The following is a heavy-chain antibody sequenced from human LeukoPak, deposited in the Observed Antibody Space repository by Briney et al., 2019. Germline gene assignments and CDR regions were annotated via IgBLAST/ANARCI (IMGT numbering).Heavy chain of an antibody. D-gene: IGHD3-22*01. V-gene: IGHV3-23*01. CDR3: AKDLGYDDDSRPYEHFDD. CDR1: GFTFSRYV. CDR2: ISASAGST. Sequence: GGSLRLSCAASGFTFSRYVMSWVRQAPGKGLEWVSSISASAGSTYYADSVKGRFTISRDNSKDTLYLQMNSLRAEDTAVYHCAKDLGYDDDSRPYEHFDDWGQGTLVTVSS. J-gene: IGHJ4*02.